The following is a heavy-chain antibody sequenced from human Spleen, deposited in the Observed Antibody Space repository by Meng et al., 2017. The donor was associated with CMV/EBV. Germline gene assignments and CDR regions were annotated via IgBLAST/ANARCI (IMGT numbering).Heavy chain of an antibody. D-gene: IGHD3-9*01. CDR3: AKGTDILTAYRFDH. V-gene: IGHV3-30*02. CDR2: MRFGGRDE. CDR1: GFPFSAFG. J-gene: IGHJ4*02. Sequence: GESLKISCAASGFPFSAFGMHWVRQAPGKGLEWVAFMRFGGRDEYYADSVKGRFTISRDNSQNTVFLQMKSLRVEDTALYYCAKGTDILTAYRFDHWGQGSLVTVSS.